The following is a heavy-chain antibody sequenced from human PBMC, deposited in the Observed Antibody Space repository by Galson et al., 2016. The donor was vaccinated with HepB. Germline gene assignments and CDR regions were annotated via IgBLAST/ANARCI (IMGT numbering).Heavy chain of an antibody. CDR1: GYTFTSYG. V-gene: IGHV1-18*01. D-gene: IGHD6-19*01. J-gene: IGHJ4*02. Sequence: SVKVSCKASGYTFTSYGISWVRQAPGQGLEWMGWISAYNGNIKNAQKFQGRVTMTTDTSTSTAYMELRSLISDDTAVYYCARDCSSDCALSKDYWGQGTLVTVSS. CDR3: ARDCSSDCALSKDY. CDR2: ISAYNGNI.